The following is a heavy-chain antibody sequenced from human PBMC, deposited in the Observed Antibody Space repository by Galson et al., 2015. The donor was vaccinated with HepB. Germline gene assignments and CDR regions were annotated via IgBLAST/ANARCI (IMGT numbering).Heavy chain of an antibody. Sequence: TLSLTCSVFGGSINSRGYYWAWIRQHPGKGLEWIGNIYYSGSTYYSPSLKSRLSMSGDTSVNQLSLKLTSVTAADTAVYYCARGAVSCSSLSCYHDSFDIWGQGTVVTVSS. V-gene: IGHV4-31*03. J-gene: IGHJ3*02. CDR2: IYYSGST. D-gene: IGHD2-2*01. CDR3: ARGAVSCSSLSCYHDSFDI. CDR1: GGSINSRGYY.